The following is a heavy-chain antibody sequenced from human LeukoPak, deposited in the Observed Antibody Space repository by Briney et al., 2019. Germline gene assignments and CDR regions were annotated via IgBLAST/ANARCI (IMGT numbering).Heavy chain of an antibody. CDR1: GFTFSSYA. D-gene: IGHD4-17*01. CDR3: ARGYTVTTY. J-gene: IGHJ4*02. V-gene: IGHV3-33*08. CDR2: IWYDGSNI. Sequence: GGSLRLSCAASGFTFSSYAMQWVRQAPGKGLEGVSLIWYDGSNIYYADSAKGRFTISRDNSKNTLYLQVNSLRAEDTAVYYCARGYTVTTYWGRGALVTVSS.